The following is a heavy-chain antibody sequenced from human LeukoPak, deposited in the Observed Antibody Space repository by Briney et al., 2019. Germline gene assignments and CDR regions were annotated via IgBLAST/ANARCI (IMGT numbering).Heavy chain of an antibody. J-gene: IGHJ4*02. CDR1: GGTFSSYA. CDR3: ARDLTATAAFDC. V-gene: IGHV1-2*02. CDR2: INPNSGDT. D-gene: IGHD6-13*01. Sequence: GASVKVSCKASGGTFSSYAISWVRQAPGQGLEWMGWINPNSGDTHYAQRFQGRVTMTWDTSVSTAYMELSRLYSDDTAVYSCARDLTATAAFDCWGQGTLVTVSS.